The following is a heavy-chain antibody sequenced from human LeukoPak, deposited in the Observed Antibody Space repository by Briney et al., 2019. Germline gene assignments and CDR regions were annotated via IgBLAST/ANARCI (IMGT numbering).Heavy chain of an antibody. D-gene: IGHD2-2*01. V-gene: IGHV1-8*01. J-gene: IGHJ6*02. CDR1: GYTFTSYD. CDR3: ARSGPEYQLLFYYYYYGMDV. Sequence: ASVKVSCKASGYTFTSYDINWVRQATGQGLEWMGWMNPNSGNTGYAQKFQGRVTMTRNTSISTAYMELSSLRSEDTAVYYCARSGPEYQLLFYYYYYGMDVWGQGPRSPSP. CDR2: MNPNSGNT.